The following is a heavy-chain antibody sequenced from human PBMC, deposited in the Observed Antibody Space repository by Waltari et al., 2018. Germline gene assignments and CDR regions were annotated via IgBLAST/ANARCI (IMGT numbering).Heavy chain of an antibody. D-gene: IGHD3-3*01. CDR1: GGSFSGYY. V-gene: IGHV4-34*01. CDR2: INHSGSN. CDR3: ARGDRVAIFGVVTSRRWFDP. J-gene: IGHJ5*02. Sequence: QVQLQQWGAGLLKPSETLSLTCAVYGGSFSGYYWSWIRQPPGKGLEWIGEINHSGSNNYNPSLKSRVTISVDTSKNQFSLKRSAVTATDTAVYYCARGDRVAIFGVVTSRRWFDPWGQGTLVTVSS.